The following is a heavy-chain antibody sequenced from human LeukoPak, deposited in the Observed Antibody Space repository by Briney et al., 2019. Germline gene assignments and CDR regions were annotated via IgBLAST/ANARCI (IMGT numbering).Heavy chain of an antibody. CDR2: ISSSSSYI. CDR3: AGVAGTGWGFDY. Sequence: PGGSLRLSCAASGFTFSSYSMNWVRQAPGKGLEWVSSISSSSSYIYYADSVKGRFTISRDNAKNSLYLQMNSLRAEDPAVYYCAGVAGTGWGFDYWGQGTLVTVSS. CDR1: GFTFSSYS. D-gene: IGHD6-19*01. V-gene: IGHV3-21*01. J-gene: IGHJ4*02.